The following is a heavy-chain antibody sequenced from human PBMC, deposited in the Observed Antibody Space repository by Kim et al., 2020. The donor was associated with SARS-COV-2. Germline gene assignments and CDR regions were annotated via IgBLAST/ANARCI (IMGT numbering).Heavy chain of an antibody. V-gene: IGHV3-23*01. CDR1: GFTFSSYA. J-gene: IGHJ4*02. CDR3: AKDGGSGSYYISY. CDR2: ISGSGGST. Sequence: LSLTCAASGFTFSSYAMSWVRQAPGKGLEWVSAISGSGGSTYYADSVKGRFTISRDNSKNTLYLQMNSLRAEDTAVYYCAKDGGSGSYYISYWGQGTLVPVSS. D-gene: IGHD3-10*01.